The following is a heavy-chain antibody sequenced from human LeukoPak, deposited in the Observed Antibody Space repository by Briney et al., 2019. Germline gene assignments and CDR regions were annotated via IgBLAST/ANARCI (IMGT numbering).Heavy chain of an antibody. Sequence: GGSLRLSCAPSRFIFSTYGMHWVRQALGKRLERVEFIQYDESNKYYADSVKGRFTISRDNSKNTLYLQMNSLRAEDTAVYYCAKDYYHSSGPDYWGQGTLVTVSS. CDR1: RFIFSTYG. J-gene: IGHJ4*02. CDR3: AKDYYHSSGPDY. D-gene: IGHD3-22*01. CDR2: IQYDESNK. V-gene: IGHV3-30*02.